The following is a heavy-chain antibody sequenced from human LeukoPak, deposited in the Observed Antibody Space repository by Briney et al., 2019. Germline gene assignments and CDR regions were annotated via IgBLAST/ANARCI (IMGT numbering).Heavy chain of an antibody. CDR1: GGSISSYY. CDR2: IYYSGST. CDR3: ARSNRDAFDI. J-gene: IGHJ3*02. Sequence: SETLSLTCAVSGGSISSYYWSWIRQPPGKGLEWIGYIYYSGSTNYNPSLKSRVTISVDTSKNQFSLKLSSVTAADTAVYYCARSNRDAFDIWGQGTMVTVSS. V-gene: IGHV4-59*01. D-gene: IGHD4/OR15-4a*01.